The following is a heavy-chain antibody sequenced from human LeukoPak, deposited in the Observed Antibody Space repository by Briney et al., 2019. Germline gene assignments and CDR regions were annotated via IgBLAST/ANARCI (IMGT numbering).Heavy chain of an antibody. J-gene: IGHJ4*02. V-gene: IGHV3-64*01. Sequence: GGSLRLSCAASGFTFSSYTMHWVRHAPGKGLEHVSAISSNGGSTYYANSVKGRFTISRDNSKNTLYLQMGSLRAEDMAVYYCAREVNWRFDYWGQGTLVTVSS. D-gene: IGHD1-1*01. CDR2: ISSNGGST. CDR3: AREVNWRFDY. CDR1: GFTFSSYT.